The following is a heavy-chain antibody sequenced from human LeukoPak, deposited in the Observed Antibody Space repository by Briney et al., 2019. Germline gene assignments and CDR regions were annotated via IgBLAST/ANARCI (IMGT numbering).Heavy chain of an antibody. Sequence: ASVKVSCTASGYTFTGYYMHWVRQAPGQGLEWMGWINPNSGGTNYAQKFQGRVTMTRDTSISTAYMELSRLRSDDTAVYYCARLVHYYDSSGYEDDYWSQGTLVTVSS. V-gene: IGHV1-2*02. CDR1: GYTFTGYY. J-gene: IGHJ4*02. D-gene: IGHD3-22*01. CDR3: ARLVHYYDSSGYEDDY. CDR2: INPNSGGT.